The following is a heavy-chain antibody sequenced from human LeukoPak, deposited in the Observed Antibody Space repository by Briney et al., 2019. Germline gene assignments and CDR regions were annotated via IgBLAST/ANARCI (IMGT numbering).Heavy chain of an antibody. CDR2: ISGGGGST. CDR3: AREWAYDILTGYYINPPDY. D-gene: IGHD3-9*01. Sequence: GGSLRLSCAASGFSFSSSVMSWVRQAPGKGLEWVSAISGGGGSTYYADSVKGRFNISRDSSKNTLYLQMNSLRAEDTAVYYCAREWAYDILTGYYINPPDYWGQGTLVTVSS. CDR1: GFSFSSSV. J-gene: IGHJ4*02. V-gene: IGHV3-23*01.